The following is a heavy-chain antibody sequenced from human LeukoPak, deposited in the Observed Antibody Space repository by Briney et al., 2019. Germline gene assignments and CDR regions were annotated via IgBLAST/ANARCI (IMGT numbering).Heavy chain of an antibody. J-gene: IGHJ4*02. D-gene: IGHD3-10*01. Sequence: GASVKVSFKSSVYTFTSYGISWVRQAPGQGLEGMGWISAYNGNTNYPQKLQCRVTMTTDTSTSTDYMELRSLRSDSTAVYYCARARDVVRGVSDYWGQGTLVTVSS. CDR2: ISAYNGNT. V-gene: IGHV1-18*01. CDR3: ARARDVVRGVSDY. CDR1: VYTFTSYG.